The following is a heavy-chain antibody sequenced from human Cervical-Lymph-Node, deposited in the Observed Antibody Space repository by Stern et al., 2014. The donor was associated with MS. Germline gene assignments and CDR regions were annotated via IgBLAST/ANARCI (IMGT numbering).Heavy chain of an antibody. CDR3: ARDGSSSSAEYFQH. Sequence: DQLVESGAEVKTPGASVKVFCKASENTFTSYYMHWVRPAPGKGLEWMGIINPSGGSTSYAQKFQGRVTMTRDTSTSTVYMELSSLRSEDTAVYYCARDGSSSSAEYFQHWGQGTLVTVSS. V-gene: IGHV1-46*01. D-gene: IGHD6-6*01. CDR1: ENTFTSYY. J-gene: IGHJ1*01. CDR2: INPSGGST.